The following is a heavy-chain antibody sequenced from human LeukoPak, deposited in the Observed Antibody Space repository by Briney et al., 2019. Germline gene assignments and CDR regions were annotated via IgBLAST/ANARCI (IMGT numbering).Heavy chain of an antibody. V-gene: IGHV3-74*01. J-gene: IGHJ4*02. Sequence: GGSLRLSCAASGFSFSSYWMHWVRQAPGKGLVWVSRLNTDGSSTNYADSVKGRFTISRDNAKNSLYLQIDSLRAEDTAVYYCARDQTVSGAFDCWGQGTLVTVSS. D-gene: IGHD6-19*01. CDR2: LNTDGSST. CDR1: GFSFSSYW. CDR3: ARDQTVSGAFDC.